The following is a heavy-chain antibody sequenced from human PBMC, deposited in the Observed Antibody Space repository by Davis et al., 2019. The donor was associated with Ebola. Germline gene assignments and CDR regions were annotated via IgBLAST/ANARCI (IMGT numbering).Heavy chain of an antibody. D-gene: IGHD2-21*02. CDR1: GGSISSYY. J-gene: IGHJ4*02. CDR3: ASLAYCGGDCYSEYYFDY. Sequence: SETLSLTCTVSGGSISSYYWSWIRQPPGKGLEWIGYIYYSGSTYYNPSLKSRVTISVDTSKNRFSLKLSSVTAADTAVYYCASLAYCGGDCYSEYYFDYWGQGTLVTVSS. V-gene: IGHV4-59*12. CDR2: IYYSGST.